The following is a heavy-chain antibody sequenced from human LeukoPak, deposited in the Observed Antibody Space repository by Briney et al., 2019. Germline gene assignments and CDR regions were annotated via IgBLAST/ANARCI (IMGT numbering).Heavy chain of an antibody. CDR2: ISGDGNAK. Sequence: GGSLRLSCAASGFSFISYSINWVPQAPGKGLEWVSYISGDGNAKHYTDSVKGRFTISRDNAKNALYLQMNSLRAEDTAVYFCARDYVYAFDYWGQGTLVTVS. CDR1: GFSFISYS. J-gene: IGHJ4*02. V-gene: IGHV3-48*01. CDR3: ARDYVYAFDY. D-gene: IGHD2/OR15-2a*01.